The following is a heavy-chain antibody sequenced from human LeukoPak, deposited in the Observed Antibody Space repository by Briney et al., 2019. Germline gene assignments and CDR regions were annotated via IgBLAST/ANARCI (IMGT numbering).Heavy chain of an antibody. CDR3: ARDPPLLWFGEPGADDAFDI. V-gene: IGHV3-48*01. Sequence: GGSLRLSCAGSGFTFSSYDMNWVRQAPGKGLEWLAYISTSSRTIYYADSVKGRFTISRDNAKNSLYLQMNTLRAEDTAVYYCARDPPLLWFGEPGADDAFDIWGQGTMVTVSS. D-gene: IGHD3-10*01. J-gene: IGHJ3*02. CDR1: GFTFSSYD. CDR2: ISTSSRTI.